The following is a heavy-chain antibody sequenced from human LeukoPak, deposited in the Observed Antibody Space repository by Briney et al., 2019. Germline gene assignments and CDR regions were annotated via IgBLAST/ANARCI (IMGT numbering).Heavy chain of an antibody. CDR2: IYYSGST. CDR1: GGSISSYY. Sequence: PSETLSLTCTVSGGSISSYYWSWIRQPPGKGLEWIGYIYYSGSTNYNPSLKSRVTISVDTSKNQFSLKLSSVTAADTAVYYCASTHKVFYSSDSWGQGTLVTVSS. D-gene: IGHD2-15*01. J-gene: IGHJ4*02. CDR3: ASTHKVFYSSDS. V-gene: IGHV4-59*08.